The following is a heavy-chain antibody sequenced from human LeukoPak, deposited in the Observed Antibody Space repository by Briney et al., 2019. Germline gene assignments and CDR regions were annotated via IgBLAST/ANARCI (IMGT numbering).Heavy chain of an antibody. CDR3: AQSSGSRSYWNFDD. Sequence: KGSGPTLVNPTQTLKLTCTFSGFSLRTGGVGVGWIRQPPGRALEWLALIYWDDEKRYSPSLKTRLTITRDTSKNQVVLTMTNMDPVDTATYRCAQSSGSRSYWNFDDWGQGTLVTVSA. CDR1: GFSLRTGGVG. J-gene: IGHJ4*02. V-gene: IGHV2-5*02. CDR2: IYWDDEK. D-gene: IGHD3-10*01.